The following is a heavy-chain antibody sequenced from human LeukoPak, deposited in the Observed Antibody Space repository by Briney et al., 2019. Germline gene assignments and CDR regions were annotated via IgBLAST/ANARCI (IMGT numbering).Heavy chain of an antibody. CDR2: ISAYNGNT. D-gene: IGHD1-26*01. J-gene: IGHJ5*02. V-gene: IGHV1-18*01. CDR3: ARGAWERYRLFDP. CDR1: GGTFSSYA. Sequence: ASVKVSCKASGGTFSSYAISWVRQAPGQGLEWMGWISAYNGNTNYAQKLQGRVTMTTDTSTSTAYMELRSLRSDDTAVYYCARGAWERYRLFDPWGQGTLVTVSS.